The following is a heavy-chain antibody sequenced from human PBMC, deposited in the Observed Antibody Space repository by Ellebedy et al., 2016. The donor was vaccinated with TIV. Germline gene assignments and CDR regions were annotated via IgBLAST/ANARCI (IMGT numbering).Heavy chain of an antibody. CDR2: ISSSSSYT. D-gene: IGHD3-10*01. J-gene: IGHJ2*01. Sequence: PGGSLRLSCAASGFTFSDYYMSWIRQAPGKGLEWVSYISSSSSYTNYADSVKGRFTISRDNAKNSLYLQMNSLRAEDTAVYYCARAYYPDWYFDLWGRGTLVTVSS. CDR3: ARAYYPDWYFDL. V-gene: IGHV3-11*06. CDR1: GFTFSDYY.